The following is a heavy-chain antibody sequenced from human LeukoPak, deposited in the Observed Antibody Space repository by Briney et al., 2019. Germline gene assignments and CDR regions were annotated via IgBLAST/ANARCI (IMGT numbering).Heavy chain of an antibody. CDR1: GFTFSRYA. J-gene: IGHJ6*03. CDR2: ISYDGSNK. Sequence: PGRSLRLSCAASGFTFSRYAMHWVRQAPGKGLEWVAVISYDGSNKYYADSVKGRFTISRDSSKNTLYLQMNSLGAEDTAVYYCARAHMIFGSHYYYMDVWGKGTTVTVSS. V-gene: IGHV3-30*04. D-gene: IGHD3/OR15-3a*01. CDR3: ARAHMIFGSHYYYMDV.